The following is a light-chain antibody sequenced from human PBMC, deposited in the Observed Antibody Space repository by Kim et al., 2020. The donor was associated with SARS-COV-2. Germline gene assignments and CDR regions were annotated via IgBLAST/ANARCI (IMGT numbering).Light chain of an antibody. V-gene: IGKV3-20*01. Sequence: SPGERATLSCRASQSVSSTYFGCYQQHRGQPPRLLIYAASSRAASIPDMFSGSGSGTDFTLTISMLDPEDFAVYYCQQYTSSPTTFGQGTRLEIK. CDR2: AAS. CDR1: QSVSSTY. J-gene: IGKJ5*01. CDR3: QQYTSSPTT.